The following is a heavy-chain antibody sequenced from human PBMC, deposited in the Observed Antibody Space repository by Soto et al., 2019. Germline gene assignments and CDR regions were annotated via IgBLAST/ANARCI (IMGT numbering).Heavy chain of an antibody. Sequence: SETLSLSYSVSGCSIRSGGDSWIWIRQPPGKDLEWIGYIYHYGNAYYNPSLKSRVTISVDRSKNQFSLQLSSVTAADTAVYYCARRVSASAGSWFDPWGQGTLVTVSS. D-gene: IGHD3-3*01. CDR1: GCSIRSGGDS. CDR3: ARRVSASAGSWFDP. CDR2: IYHYGNA. J-gene: IGHJ5*02. V-gene: IGHV4-30-2*01.